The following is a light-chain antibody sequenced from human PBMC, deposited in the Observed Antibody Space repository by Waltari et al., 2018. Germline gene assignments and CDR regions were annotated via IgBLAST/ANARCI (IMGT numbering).Light chain of an antibody. CDR3: QQYFDYPWT. CDR2: KAS. Sequence: DIQLTQSPSTLSASVRNRVPMTCRASEDISGWLAWYQQRPGKAPKLLMFKASNLESGVPSRFSGSESGTEFTLTITNLQPEDFATYYCQQYFDYPWTFGQGTRVDI. CDR1: EDISGW. J-gene: IGKJ1*01. V-gene: IGKV1-5*03.